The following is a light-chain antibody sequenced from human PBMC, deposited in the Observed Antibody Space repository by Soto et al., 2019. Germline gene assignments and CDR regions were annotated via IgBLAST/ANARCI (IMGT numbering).Light chain of an antibody. CDR2: EGS. CDR3: CSYAGSSTLV. CDR1: SSDVGSYNL. J-gene: IGLJ2*01. Sequence: QSALTQPASVSGSPGQSITISGTGTSSDVGSYNLVSWYQQHPGKAPKLMIYEGSKRPTGVSNRFYGSKSGNTASLTISGLQAEDEADYYCCSYAGSSTLVFGGGTKLTVL. V-gene: IGLV2-23*01.